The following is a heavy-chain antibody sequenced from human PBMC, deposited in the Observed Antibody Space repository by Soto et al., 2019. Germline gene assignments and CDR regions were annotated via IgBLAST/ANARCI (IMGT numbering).Heavy chain of an antibody. D-gene: IGHD6-6*01. CDR3: ARGEKLVPYYYYGMDV. CDR2: IYPGDSDT. V-gene: IGHV5-51*01. J-gene: IGHJ6*02. Sequence: XESLKISWKCSGNSFTSYWIGLVLQMPGKGLEWMGIIYPGDSDTRYSPSFQGQVTISADKSISTAYLQWSSLKASDTTMYYCARGEKLVPYYYYGMDVWGQRTTVTVSS. CDR1: GNSFTSYW.